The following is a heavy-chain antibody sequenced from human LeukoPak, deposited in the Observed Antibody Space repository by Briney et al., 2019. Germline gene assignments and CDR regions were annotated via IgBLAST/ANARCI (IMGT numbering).Heavy chain of an antibody. CDR3: ARLLDFFSPLGMDV. V-gene: IGHV1-69*04. J-gene: IGHJ6*02. CDR1: GGTFSSYA. CDR2: IIPILGIA. D-gene: IGHD3-3*01. Sequence: SVKVSCKASGGTFSSYAISWVRQAPGQGLEWMGRIIPILGIANYAQKFQGRVTITADTSTSTAYMELSSLRSEDTAVYYCARLLDFFSPLGMDVWGQGTTVTVPS.